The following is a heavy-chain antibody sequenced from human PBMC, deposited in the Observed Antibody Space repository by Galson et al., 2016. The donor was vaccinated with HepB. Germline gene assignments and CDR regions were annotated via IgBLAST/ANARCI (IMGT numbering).Heavy chain of an antibody. CDR2: IYYVGRT. J-gene: IGHJ5*02. CDR3: ACGGELSWFDP. CDR1: GGSISSGGYY. D-gene: IGHD2-21*01. Sequence: TLSLTCTVSGGSISSGGYYWSWIRQRPGQGLEWIGYIYYVGRTSYNPSLKSRITMSIDTSQNHFSLNVNSVTAADTAVYYCACGGELSWFDPWGQGTLVTVSS. V-gene: IGHV4-31*03.